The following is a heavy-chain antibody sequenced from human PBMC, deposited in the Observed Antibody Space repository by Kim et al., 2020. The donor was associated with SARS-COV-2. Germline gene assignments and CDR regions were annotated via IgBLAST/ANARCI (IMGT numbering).Heavy chain of an antibody. J-gene: IGHJ4*02. CDR2: ISSSSSYI. V-gene: IGHV3-21*01. Sequence: GGSLRLSCAASGFTFSSYSMNWVRQAPGKGLEWVSSISSSSSYIYYADSVKGRFTISRDNAKNSLYLQMNSLRAEDTAVYYCARDPPYEYYDILTGSGGQSSDYWGQGTLVTVSS. CDR1: GFTFSSYS. D-gene: IGHD3-9*01. CDR3: ARDPPYEYYDILTGSGGQSSDY.